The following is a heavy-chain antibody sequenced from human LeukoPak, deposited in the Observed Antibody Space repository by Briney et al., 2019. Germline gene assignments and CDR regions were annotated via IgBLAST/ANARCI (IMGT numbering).Heavy chain of an antibody. CDR2: ISYDGSNK. CDR1: GFTLSSYG. D-gene: IGHD3-22*01. J-gene: IGHJ4*02. CDR3: ARDDRYYYDSSGYYQRNHDY. V-gene: IGHV3-30*19. Sequence: GGSLRLSCAASGFTLSSYGMHWVRQAPGKGLEWVAVISYDGSNKYYADSVKGRFTISRDNSKNTLYLQMNSLRAEDTAVYYCARDDRYYYDSSGYYQRNHDYWGQGTLVTVSS.